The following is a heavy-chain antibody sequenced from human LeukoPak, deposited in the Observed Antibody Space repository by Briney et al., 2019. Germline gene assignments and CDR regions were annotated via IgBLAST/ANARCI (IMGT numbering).Heavy chain of an antibody. CDR3: ARLSAVPRGEFDY. D-gene: IGHD3-16*01. Sequence: GESLKISCKGSGYSFTSYWIGWVRQMPGKGLEWMGIIYPGDSDTRYSPSFQGQVTISADKSTSTASLQWSSLKASDTAMYYCARLSAVPRGEFDYWGQGTLVTVSS. CDR1: GYSFTSYW. CDR2: IYPGDSDT. V-gene: IGHV5-51*01. J-gene: IGHJ4*02.